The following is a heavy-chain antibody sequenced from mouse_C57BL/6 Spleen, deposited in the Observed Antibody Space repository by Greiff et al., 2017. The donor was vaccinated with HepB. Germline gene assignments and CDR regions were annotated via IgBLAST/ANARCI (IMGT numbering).Heavy chain of an antibody. Sequence: EVMLVESEGGLVQPGSSMKLSCTASGFTFSDYYMAWVRQVPEKGLEWVANINYDGSSTYYLDSLKSRFIISRDNAKNILYLQMSSLKSEDTATYYCAMSYYSNYLDYWGQGTPLTLSS. J-gene: IGHJ2*01. CDR3: AMSYYSNYLDY. V-gene: IGHV5-16*01. D-gene: IGHD2-5*01. CDR2: INYDGSST. CDR1: GFTFSDYY.